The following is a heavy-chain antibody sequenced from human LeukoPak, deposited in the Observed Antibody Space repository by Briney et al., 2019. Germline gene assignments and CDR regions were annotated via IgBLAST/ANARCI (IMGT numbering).Heavy chain of an antibody. Sequence: GGSLRLSRTTSGFTFGDYAMSWVRQAPGKGLEWVGFIRSKAYGGTTEYAASVKGRFTISRDDSKSIAYLQMNSLKAEDTAVYYCTSSFGQLSFFDYWGQGTLVTVSS. CDR1: GFTFGDYA. CDR3: TSSFGQLSFFDY. V-gene: IGHV3-49*04. CDR2: IRSKAYGGTT. J-gene: IGHJ4*02. D-gene: IGHD3-10*01.